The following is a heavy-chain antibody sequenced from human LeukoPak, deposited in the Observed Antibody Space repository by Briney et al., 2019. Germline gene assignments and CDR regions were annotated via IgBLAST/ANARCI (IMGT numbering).Heavy chain of an antibody. CDR2: ISGSGGST. V-gene: IGHV3-23*01. CDR3: AKGRRVGATLGIDY. Sequence: GGSLRLSCAASGFTFSSYAMSWVRQAPGKGLEWVSAISGSGGSTYYADSVKGRFTISRDNSKNTLYLQMYSLRAEDTAVYYCAKGRRVGATLGIDYWGQGTLVTVSS. D-gene: IGHD1-26*01. CDR1: GFTFSSYA. J-gene: IGHJ4*02.